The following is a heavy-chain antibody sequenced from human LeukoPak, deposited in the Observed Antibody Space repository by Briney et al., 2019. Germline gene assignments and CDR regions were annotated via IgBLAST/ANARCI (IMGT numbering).Heavy chain of an antibody. CDR2: ISKSKENA. V-gene: IGHV1-18*01. Sequence: ASVKVSCKASGYNFNTDGITWVRQAPGQGLEWRGWISKSKENAGYVQTLRGGGTVTIETSTRTAYMEPRSLRSDDTAIYYRARHWLVSGYEDYWGQGTLVIASS. J-gene: IGHJ4*02. D-gene: IGHD3-10*01. CDR1: GYNFNTDG. CDR3: ARHWLVSGYEDY.